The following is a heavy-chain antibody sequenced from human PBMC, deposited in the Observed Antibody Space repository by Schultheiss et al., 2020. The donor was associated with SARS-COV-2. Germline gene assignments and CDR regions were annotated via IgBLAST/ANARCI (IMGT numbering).Heavy chain of an antibody. CDR2: ISGSGGST. CDR1: GFTFSSYA. Sequence: GGSLRLSCAASGFTFSSYAMSWVRQAPGKGLEWVSAISGSGGSTYYADSVRGRFTISRDNAKGTLSLQMNSLRAEDTAVYYCTRDIGGIGALWGQGTLVTVSS. V-gene: IGHV3-23*01. CDR3: TRDIGGIGAL. J-gene: IGHJ4*02. D-gene: IGHD3-16*01.